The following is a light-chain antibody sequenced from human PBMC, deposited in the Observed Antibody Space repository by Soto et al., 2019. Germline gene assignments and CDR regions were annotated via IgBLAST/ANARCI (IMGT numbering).Light chain of an antibody. CDR1: QTISGW. CDR2: DAS. J-gene: IGKJ2*03. V-gene: IGKV1-5*01. CDR3: QQYKNLYS. Sequence: DIQMTQSPSTLSASVGDRVTITCRASQTISGWLAWYQQKPGKAPKLLIYDASSLESGVPSRFSGSVSGTEFTLTISSLQPEDFATYYCQQYKNLYSFGQGTKLEIK.